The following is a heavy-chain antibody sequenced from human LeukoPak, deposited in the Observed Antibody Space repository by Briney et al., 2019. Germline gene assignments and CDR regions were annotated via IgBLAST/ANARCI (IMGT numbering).Heavy chain of an antibody. D-gene: IGHD6-19*01. V-gene: IGHV4-4*07. CDR1: GDSISSFY. Sequence: SETLSLTCTVSGDSISSFYWSWIRQPAGKGLEWIGRIYTNGGTNYNSSLKSRVTMSIDTSMNQFSLNLRSLTAADTAVYYCAREVYSSGWYRGYFDLWGRGTLVTVSS. CDR2: IYTNGGT. CDR3: AREVYSSGWYRGYFDL. J-gene: IGHJ2*01.